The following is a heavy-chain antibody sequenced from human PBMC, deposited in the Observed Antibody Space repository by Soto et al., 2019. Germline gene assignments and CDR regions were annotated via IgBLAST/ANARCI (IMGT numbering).Heavy chain of an antibody. V-gene: IGHV1-18*01. CDR2: ISAYNGNT. J-gene: IGHJ3*02. CDR1: GYTFTSYG. CDR3: ARHLWVGSSWYLGAFDI. D-gene: IGHD6-13*01. Sequence: ASVKVSCKASGYTFTSYGISWVRQAPGQGLEWMGWISAYNGNTNYAQKLQGRVTMTTDTSTSTAYMELRSLRSDDTAVYYCARHLWVGSSWYLGAFDIWGQGTMVTVSS.